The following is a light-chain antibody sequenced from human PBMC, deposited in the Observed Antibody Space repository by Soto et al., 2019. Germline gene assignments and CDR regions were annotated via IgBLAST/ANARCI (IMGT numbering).Light chain of an antibody. CDR1: QDISNS. Sequence: DIHMTQAPSSRCASVVDIVTITCQASQDISNSLNWYQQKTGKAPKLLIYDASNLETGVPSRFSGSGSGTDFTFTISSLQPEDIATYYCQQYDNLPITFGQGTRLEIK. CDR3: QQYDNLPIT. CDR2: DAS. V-gene: IGKV1-33*01. J-gene: IGKJ5*01.